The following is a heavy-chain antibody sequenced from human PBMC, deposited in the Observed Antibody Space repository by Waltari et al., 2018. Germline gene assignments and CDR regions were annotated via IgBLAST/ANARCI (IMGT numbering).Heavy chain of an antibody. J-gene: IGHJ4*02. CDR3: AKDFDIAAARGHFDY. V-gene: IGHV3-23*04. D-gene: IGHD6-13*01. CDR2: ISGRGYST. Sequence: EVQLVESGGGLVQPGGSLRLSCAASGFTFRSYAMSWVRQAPGKVLEGVSVISGRGYSTYYADSVKGRFTISRDNSKNTLYLQMNSLRAEDTAVYYCAKDFDIAAARGHFDYWGQGTLVTVSS. CDR1: GFTFRSYA.